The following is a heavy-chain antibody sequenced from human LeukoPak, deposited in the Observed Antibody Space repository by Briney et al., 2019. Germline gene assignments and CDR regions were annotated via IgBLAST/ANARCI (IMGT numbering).Heavy chain of an antibody. V-gene: IGHV3-30*04. D-gene: IGHD3-3*01. CDR1: GFTFSNSA. CDR2: ISYDGSNK. CDR3: ARVTGYDFWSGTFDY. J-gene: IGHJ4*02. Sequence: PGRSLRLSCAASGFTFSNSAMHWVRQAPGKGLEWVAVISYDGSNKYYADSVKGRFTISRDNSKNTLYLQMNSLRVEDTAVYYCARVTGYDFWSGTFDYWGQGTLVTVSS.